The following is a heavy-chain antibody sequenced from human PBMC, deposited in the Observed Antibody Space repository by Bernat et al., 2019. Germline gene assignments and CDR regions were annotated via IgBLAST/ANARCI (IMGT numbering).Heavy chain of an antibody. J-gene: IGHJ3*02. CDR1: GFTLSSYW. V-gene: IGHV3-74*01. D-gene: IGHD2-2*01. CDR3: VRSSKNAFDI. CDR2: INNDGSII. Sequence: EVQLVESGGGLVQPGGSLGLSCVASGFTLSSYWVYWVRQAPGKGLVWLCDINNDGSIIRYADSVKGRFTISRDNAKNTLYLQMNSLRAEDTAVYYCVRSSKNAFDIWGQGTMVTVSS.